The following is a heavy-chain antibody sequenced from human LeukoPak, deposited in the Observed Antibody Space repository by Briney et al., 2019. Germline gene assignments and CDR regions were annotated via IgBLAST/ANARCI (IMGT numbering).Heavy chain of an antibody. D-gene: IGHD3-3*01. CDR3: ARVGTYDFWGGYYTRNWFDP. J-gene: IGHJ5*02. CDR2: INHSGST. CDR1: GGSFSGYY. V-gene: IGHV4-34*01. Sequence: SETLSLTCAVYGGSFSGYYWSWIRQPPGKGLEWIGAINHSGSTTYHTSLKCRVPIAVDTTKSQFSLTLSSVTAGNTAVYYWARVGTYDFWGGYYTRNWFDPWGQGSLVTVSS.